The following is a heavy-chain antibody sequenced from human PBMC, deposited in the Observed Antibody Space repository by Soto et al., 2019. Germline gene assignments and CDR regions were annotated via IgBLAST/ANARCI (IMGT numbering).Heavy chain of an antibody. V-gene: IGHV4-59*01. CDR2: IYYSGST. D-gene: IGHD3-16*01. Sequence: SETLSLTCTVSGGSISSYYWSWIRQPPGKGLEWIGYIYYSGSTNYNPSLKSRVTISVDTSKNQFSLKLSSVTAADTAVYYCARAWGGLAYGGQGARVTVP. J-gene: IGHJ4*02. CDR1: GGSISSYY. CDR3: ARAWGGLAY.